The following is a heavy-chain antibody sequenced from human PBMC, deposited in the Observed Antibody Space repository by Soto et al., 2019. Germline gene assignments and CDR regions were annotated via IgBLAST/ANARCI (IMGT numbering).Heavy chain of an antibody. D-gene: IGHD3-16*01. CDR3: GRHPHLITFPQG. CDR1: GGSISSSSYY. J-gene: IGHJ4*02. Sequence: SETLSLTCTVSGGSISSSSYYWGWIRQPPGKGLEWIGSIYYSGSTYYNPSLKSRVTISVDTSKNQFSLKLSSVTAADTAVYYWGRHPHLITFPQGWGQEPLVTVPP. CDR2: IYYSGST. V-gene: IGHV4-39*01.